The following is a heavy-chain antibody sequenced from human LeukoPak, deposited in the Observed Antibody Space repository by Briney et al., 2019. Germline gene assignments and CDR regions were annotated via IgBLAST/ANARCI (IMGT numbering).Heavy chain of an antibody. V-gene: IGHV3-23*01. D-gene: IGHD2-21*02. J-gene: IGHJ4*02. CDR1: GFTFSSYW. Sequence: PGGSLRLSCAASGFTFSSYWMHWVRQAPGKGLEWVSAISGSGVSTYYADSVKGRFTISRDNSKNTLYLQMNSLRAEDTAVYYCAKDLSCGGDCYVSDYWGQGTLVTVSS. CDR2: ISGSGVST. CDR3: AKDLSCGGDCYVSDY.